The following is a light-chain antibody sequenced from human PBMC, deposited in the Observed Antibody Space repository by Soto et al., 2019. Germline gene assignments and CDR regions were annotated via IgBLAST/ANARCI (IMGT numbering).Light chain of an antibody. CDR1: QSVSSTY. CDR2: GAS. J-gene: IGKJ1*01. CDR3: QQYGSSSWT. V-gene: IGKV3-20*01. Sequence: EIVLTQSPGTLSLSPGERATLSCRASQSVSSTYLAWYQQKPGQAPRLLIYGASSRATGIPDRFIGSGSGTDFTLNISRLEPEDFAVYYCQQYGSSSWTFGQGTKVEI.